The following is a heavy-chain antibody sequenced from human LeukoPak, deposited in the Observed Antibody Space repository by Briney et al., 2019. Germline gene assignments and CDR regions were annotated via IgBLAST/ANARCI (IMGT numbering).Heavy chain of an antibody. CDR1: GGSISSSSSY. J-gene: IGHJ4*02. V-gene: IGHV4-39*01. CDR3: ARLYIWVSRGYYFDY. Sequence: SETLSLTCTVSGGSISSSSSYWGWIRQPPGQGLAWIGSIYYSGSTYYSPSLKSRLTISVDTSKNQFSLKLSSVTAADTALYYCARLYIWVSRGYYFDYWGQGTLVTVSS. D-gene: IGHD6-13*01. CDR2: IYYSGST.